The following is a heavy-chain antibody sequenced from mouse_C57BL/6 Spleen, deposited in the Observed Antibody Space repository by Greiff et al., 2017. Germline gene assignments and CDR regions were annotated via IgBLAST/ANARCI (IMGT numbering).Heavy chain of an antibody. CDR2: INPNNGGT. Sequence: EVKLQQSGPELVKPGASVKISCKASGYTFTDYYMNWVKQSHGKSLEWIGDINPNNGGTSYNQKFKGKATLTVDKSSSTAYMELRSLTSEDSAVYYCAYNYAMDYWGQGTSVTVSS. CDR3: AYNYAMDY. J-gene: IGHJ4*01. V-gene: IGHV1-26*01. CDR1: GYTFTDYY.